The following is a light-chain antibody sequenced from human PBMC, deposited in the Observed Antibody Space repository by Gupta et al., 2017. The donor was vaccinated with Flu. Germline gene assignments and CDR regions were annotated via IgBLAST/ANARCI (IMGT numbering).Light chain of an antibody. CDR1: QSSLYSSNDKNY. CDR2: GAS. Sequence: SLGERATINCKSSQSSLYSSNDKNYLAWYQQKPGQPPKLLIYGASTRESGVPDRFSGSGSGTDFTLTISSLQAEDVAVYYCQQDDSTPRTFGQGTKVEIK. V-gene: IGKV4-1*01. CDR3: QQDDSTPRT. J-gene: IGKJ1*01.